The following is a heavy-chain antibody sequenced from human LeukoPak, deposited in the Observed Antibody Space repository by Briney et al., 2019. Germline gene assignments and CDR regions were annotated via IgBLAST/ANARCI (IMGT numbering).Heavy chain of an antibody. J-gene: IGHJ4*02. CDR3: ARENWNYGIDY. D-gene: IGHD1-7*01. CDR1: GGSISSYY. Sequence: SETLSLTCTVSGGSISSYYWSWIRQPPGKGLEWIGYIYYSGSTNYNPSPKSRVTISVDTSKNQFSLKLSSVTAADTAVYYCARENWNYGIDYWGQGTLVTVSS. CDR2: IYYSGST. V-gene: IGHV4-59*01.